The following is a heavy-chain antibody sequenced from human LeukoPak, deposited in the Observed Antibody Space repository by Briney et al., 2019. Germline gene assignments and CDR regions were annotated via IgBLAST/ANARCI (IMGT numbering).Heavy chain of an antibody. J-gene: IGHJ4*02. Sequence: GGSLRLSCTASGFTVSSYAMHWVRQAPGKGLEWVAVISYDGSNKYYPDSVKGRFTISRDNSKNTLYLQMNSLRAEDTAVYYCARAHLTGYYSPTFDYWGQGTLVTVSS. CDR1: GFTVSSYA. V-gene: IGHV3-30*04. CDR3: ARAHLTGYYSPTFDY. CDR2: ISYDGSNK. D-gene: IGHD3-9*01.